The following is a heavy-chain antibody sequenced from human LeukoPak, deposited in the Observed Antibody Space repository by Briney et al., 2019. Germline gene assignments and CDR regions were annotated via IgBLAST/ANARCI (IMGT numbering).Heavy chain of an antibody. CDR2: IYPGDSDT. J-gene: IGHJ4*02. CDR1: GYSFSNYW. Sequence: GESLKISCKGSGYSFSNYWIGWVRQMHGKGLEWMGIIYPGDSDTRYSPSFQGQVTISADKSISTAYLQWSSLKASDTAMYYCARRPTSGWYDYWGQGTLVTVSS. CDR3: ARRPTSGWYDY. V-gene: IGHV5-51*01. D-gene: IGHD6-19*01.